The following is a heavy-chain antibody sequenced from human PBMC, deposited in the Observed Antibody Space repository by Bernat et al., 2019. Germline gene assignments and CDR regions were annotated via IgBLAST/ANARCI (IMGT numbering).Heavy chain of an antibody. CDR3: AKGIWFGELLSYTYDY. CDR2: ISGSGGST. Sequence: EVQLVESGGGLVQPGGSLRLSCAASGFTFSSYAMSWVRQAPGKGLEWVSAISGSGGSTYYADSVKGRFTISRDNSKNTLYLKMNSLRAEDTAVYYCAKGIWFGELLSYTYDYWGQGTMVTVSS. CDR1: GFTFSSYA. D-gene: IGHD3-10*01. V-gene: IGHV3-23*04. J-gene: IGHJ4*02.